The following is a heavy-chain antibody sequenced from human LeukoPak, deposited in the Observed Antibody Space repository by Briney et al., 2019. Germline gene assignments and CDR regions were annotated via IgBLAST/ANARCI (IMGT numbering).Heavy chain of an antibody. Sequence: PSQTLSLTCTVAGGSISSGSYYWRWIRQPAGKGLEWIVRIYTSGSTNYNPSLKSRVTISVDTSKNQFSLKLSSVTAADTAVYYCARDLYGTYDYWGQGTLVTVSS. D-gene: IGHD2-8*01. CDR1: GGSISSGSYY. CDR2: IYTSGST. V-gene: IGHV4-61*02. CDR3: ARDLYGTYDY. J-gene: IGHJ4*02.